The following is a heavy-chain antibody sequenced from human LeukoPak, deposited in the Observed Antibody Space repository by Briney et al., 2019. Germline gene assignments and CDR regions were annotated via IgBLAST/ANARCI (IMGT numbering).Heavy chain of an antibody. J-gene: IGHJ4*02. CDR3: ARSADSGGYFREITLYYFDY. CDR1: GFNFSPYV. CDR2: LTGTGRTT. D-gene: IGHD3-22*01. Sequence: GGSLRLSCAASGFNFSPYVMTWVRQAPGRGLEWVSSLTGTGRTTYYAESVKGRITISRDNSRNTVHLQLDSLRVDDTAVYYCARSADSGGYFREITLYYFDYWGQGTLVTVS. V-gene: IGHV3-23*05.